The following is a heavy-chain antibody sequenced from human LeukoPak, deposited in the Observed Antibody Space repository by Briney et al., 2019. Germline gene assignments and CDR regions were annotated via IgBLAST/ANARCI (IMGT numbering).Heavy chain of an antibody. CDR2: MYNNGDT. J-gene: IGHJ4*02. D-gene: IGHD4-17*01. V-gene: IGHV3-53*01. CDR1: GLTVSSKY. CDR3: ARVGGDRVAY. Sequence: GGSLRPSCAASGLTVSSKYMSWVRQAPGKGLEWVSVMYNNGDTHYADSVKGRFTISRDNAKNTLYLQMNSLRPEDTAVYYCARVGGDRVAYWGQGTLVTVSS.